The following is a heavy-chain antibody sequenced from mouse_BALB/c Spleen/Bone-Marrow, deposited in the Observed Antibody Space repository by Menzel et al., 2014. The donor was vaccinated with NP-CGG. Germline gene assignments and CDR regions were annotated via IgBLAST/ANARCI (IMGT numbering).Heavy chain of an antibody. CDR3: AREARTGAWFAY. D-gene: IGHD4-1*01. J-gene: IGHJ3*01. Sequence: QVQLQQSGAELARPGASVKMSCKASGYTFXSYTIQWVKRRPGQGLDWVGYIVPSSGYTDYNQNFKDKTTLTADNSSSTAYMQLSSLTSADSAVYYCAREARTGAWFAYWGQGTPVTVSA. V-gene: IGHV1-4*02. CDR1: GYTFXSYT. CDR2: IVPSSGYT.